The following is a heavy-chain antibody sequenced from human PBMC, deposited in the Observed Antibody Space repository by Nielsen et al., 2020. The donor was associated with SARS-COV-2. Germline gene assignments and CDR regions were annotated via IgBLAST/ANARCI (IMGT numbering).Heavy chain of an antibody. CDR1: GYTLAELS. D-gene: IGHD6-13*01. V-gene: IGHV1-24*01. CDR2: LDHEDGET. CDR3: ARGGIAAASVDY. J-gene: IGHJ4*02. Sequence: ASVKVSCKVSGYTLAELSIHWVRQAPGKGLEWMGGLDHEDGETRYAHKFQGRVVMTEDASTDIAYMELSGLRSEDTAVYYCARGGIAAASVDYWGQGSLVTVSS.